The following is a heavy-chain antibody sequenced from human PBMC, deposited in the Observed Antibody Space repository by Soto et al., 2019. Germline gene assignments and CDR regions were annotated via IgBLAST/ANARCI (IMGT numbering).Heavy chain of an antibody. J-gene: IGHJ6*02. CDR1: GFTFSNYG. Sequence: GGSLRLSCAASGFTFSNYGMHWVRQAPGKGLEWVAVTSYNGSNKYYADSVKGRFTISRDNSKNTVFLQISSLRVEDTAVYYCAKDKEYQVLLRMGYLWGQGTTVTVSS. D-gene: IGHD2-2*01. CDR2: TSYNGSNK. CDR3: AKDKEYQVLLRMGYL. V-gene: IGHV3-30*18.